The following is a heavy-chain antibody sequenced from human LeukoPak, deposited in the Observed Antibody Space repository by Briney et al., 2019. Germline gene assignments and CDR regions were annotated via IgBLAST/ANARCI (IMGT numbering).Heavy chain of an antibody. CDR3: AREGLRVAAPVDY. CDR1: GFNFNSYW. D-gene: IGHD6-19*01. CDR2: INADGSGT. V-gene: IGHV3-74*01. Sequence: GGSLRLSCAVSGFNFNSYWMHWVRQAPGKGLVWVSRINADGSGTSHADSVKGRFTISRDNAKNTLYLQMDSLRAEDTAVYYCAREGLRVAAPVDYWGPGTLVTVSS. J-gene: IGHJ4*02.